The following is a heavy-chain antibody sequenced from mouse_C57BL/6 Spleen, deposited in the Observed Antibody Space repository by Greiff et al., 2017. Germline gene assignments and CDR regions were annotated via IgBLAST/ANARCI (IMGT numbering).Heavy chain of an antibody. CDR2: IYPGDGDT. V-gene: IGHV1-80*01. CDR1: GYAFSSYW. CDR3: AKGITTGGYFGV. Sequence: QVQLKQSGAELVKPGASVKISCKASGYAFSSYWMNWVKQRPGKGLEWIGQIYPGDGDTNYNGKFKGKATLTADKSSSTAYMQLSSLTSEDSAVCFCAKGITTGGYFGVWGTGATVTVST. D-gene: IGHD1-1*01. J-gene: IGHJ1*03.